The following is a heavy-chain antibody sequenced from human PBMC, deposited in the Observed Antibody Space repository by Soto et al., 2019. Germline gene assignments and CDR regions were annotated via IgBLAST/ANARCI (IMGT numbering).Heavy chain of an antibody. CDR1: GFTFRDFA. V-gene: IGHV3-23*01. Sequence: GGSLRLSSGASGFTFRDFAMRWVRQALGKGLEWVSYITASGDRASYADSVKGRLIISRDNSRNTLYLQMNSLTAEDTALYYLAKCTPRSTFSCDQGPLLTVST. D-gene: IGHD1-1*01. CDR2: ITASGDRA. CDR3: AKCTPRSTFS. J-gene: IGHJ5*02.